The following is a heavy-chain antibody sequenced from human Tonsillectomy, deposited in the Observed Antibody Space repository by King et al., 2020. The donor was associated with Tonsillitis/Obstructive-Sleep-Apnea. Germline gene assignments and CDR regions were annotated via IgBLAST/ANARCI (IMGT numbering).Heavy chain of an antibody. D-gene: IGHD3-3*02. V-gene: IGHV2-5*02. CDR1: GFSLSTGVG. J-gene: IGHJ4*02. CDR3: ARIRGDLFFDX. Sequence: TLKESGPALVKPTQTLTLTCSFSGFSLSTGVGVGWIRQPPGKALEWLALIYWDDDQRYRPSLKSRLSITKDSSKNQVVLTMTNMDPVDAATYFCARIRGDLFFDXWGQGTLVTVSS. CDR2: IYWDDDQ.